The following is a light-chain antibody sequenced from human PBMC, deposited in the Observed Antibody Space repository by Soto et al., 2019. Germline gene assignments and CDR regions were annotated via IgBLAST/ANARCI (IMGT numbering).Light chain of an antibody. CDR3: QQSYSTWSIT. J-gene: IGKJ5*01. Sequence: DIQMTQSPSSLSASVGDRVTITCRASQSISSYLNWYQQKPGKAPKLLIYAASSLQSGVPSRFSGSGSGTDFTLTLSSLQPEDFATYYCQQSYSTWSITFAQGTRLEI. V-gene: IGKV1-39*01. CDR2: AAS. CDR1: QSISSY.